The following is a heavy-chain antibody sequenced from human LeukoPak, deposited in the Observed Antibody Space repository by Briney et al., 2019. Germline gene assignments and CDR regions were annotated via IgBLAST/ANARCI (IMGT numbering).Heavy chain of an antibody. D-gene: IGHD2-2*01. Sequence: RGSLRLSCAASGFTFDNAMHWVRQAPGKGLEWVAVISYDGSDKYSADSVKGRFTISRDNSKNTLYLQMNSLRPEDTAVYYCARDSPTKYCSSTSCYRVDFDYWGQGTLVTVSS. CDR3: ARDSPTKYCSSTSCYRVDFDY. J-gene: IGHJ4*02. CDR2: ISYDGSDK. V-gene: IGHV3-30-3*01. CDR1: GFTFDNA.